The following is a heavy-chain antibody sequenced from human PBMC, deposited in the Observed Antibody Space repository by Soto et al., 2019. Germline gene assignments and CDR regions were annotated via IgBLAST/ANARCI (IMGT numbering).Heavy chain of an antibody. CDR2: ISADGSNT. CDR3: ARRTDAYNWADY. CDR1: GFVFSSHW. Sequence: GGSLRLSCAASGFVFSSHWMHWVRQAPGKGLVWVSRISADGSNTNYADSVKGRFTISRDNAKNTLFLQMNSLRAEDTAVYYCARRTDAYNWADYWGQGTLVTVSS. D-gene: IGHD1-1*01. V-gene: IGHV3-74*01. J-gene: IGHJ4*02.